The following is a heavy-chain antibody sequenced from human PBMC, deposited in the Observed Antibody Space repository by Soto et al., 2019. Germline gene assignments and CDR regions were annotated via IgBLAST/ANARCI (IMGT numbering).Heavy chain of an antibody. D-gene: IGHD1-1*01. CDR3: AKGGTTTNIILDS. CDR2: IRGSGETT. V-gene: IGHV3-23*01. CDR1: GFTSSNYA. Sequence: EVELLESGGGLVQPGGSLRLSCAASGFTSSNYAMSWVRQSPGKGLEWLSSIRGSGETTYYADSVKGRVTISRDNDKNTLYLQMNSLPAGDTAVYYCAKGGTTTNIILDSWGPGTPVTVSA. J-gene: IGHJ4*02.